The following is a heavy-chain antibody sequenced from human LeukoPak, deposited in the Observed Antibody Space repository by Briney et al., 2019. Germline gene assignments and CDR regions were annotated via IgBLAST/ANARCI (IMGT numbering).Heavy chain of an antibody. Sequence: PGGSLRLSCAASGFTFSIYGMNWVRQAPGKGLEWVSYISSSSSTIYYADSVKGRFTISRDNAKNSLYLQMNSLRDEDTAVYYCARAFYYYGSGSYLVDYWGQGTLVTVSS. CDR2: ISSSSSTI. V-gene: IGHV3-48*02. D-gene: IGHD3-10*01. CDR3: ARAFYYYGSGSYLVDY. CDR1: GFTFSIYG. J-gene: IGHJ4*02.